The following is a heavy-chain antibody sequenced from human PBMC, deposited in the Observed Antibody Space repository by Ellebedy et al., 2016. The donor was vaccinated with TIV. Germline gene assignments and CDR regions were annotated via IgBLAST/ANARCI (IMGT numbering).Heavy chain of an antibody. J-gene: IGHJ4*02. CDR1: GGSVSSGSYY. D-gene: IGHD2-21*01. CDR2: IYYSGST. Sequence: GSLRLXXTVSGGSVSSGSYYWSWIRQPPGKGLEWIGYIYYSGSTNYNPSLKSRVTISVDTSKNQFSLKLSSVTAADTAVYYCARVIEHGLMDYWGQGTLVTVSS. V-gene: IGHV4-61*01. CDR3: ARVIEHGLMDY.